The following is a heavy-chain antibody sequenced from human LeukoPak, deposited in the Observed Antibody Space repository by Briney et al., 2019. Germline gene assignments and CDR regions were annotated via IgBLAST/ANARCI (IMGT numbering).Heavy chain of an antibody. CDR1: GGSFSGYY. J-gene: IGHJ6*04. CDR3: ASVSYGMDV. CDR2: INHSGST. Sequence: SETLSLTCAVYGGSFSGYYWGWIRQPPGKGLEWIGEINHSGSTNYNPSLKSRVTISVDTSKNQFSLKLSSVTAADTAVYYCASVSYGMDVWGKGTTVTVSS. V-gene: IGHV4-34*01.